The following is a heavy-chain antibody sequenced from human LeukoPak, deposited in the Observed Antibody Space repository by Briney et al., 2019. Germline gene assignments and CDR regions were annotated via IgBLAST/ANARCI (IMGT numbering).Heavy chain of an antibody. CDR3: ARGSPDSSSSVDFDY. Sequence: GGSLRLSCAASGFTFSSYAMSWVRQAPGKGLEWVSSISGSGGRIYYADSVKGRFTISRDNAKNTLYLQMSSLRVEDTAVYYCARGSPDSSSSVDFDYWGQGTLVTVSS. V-gene: IGHV3-23*01. D-gene: IGHD6-6*01. J-gene: IGHJ4*02. CDR2: ISGSGGRI. CDR1: GFTFSSYA.